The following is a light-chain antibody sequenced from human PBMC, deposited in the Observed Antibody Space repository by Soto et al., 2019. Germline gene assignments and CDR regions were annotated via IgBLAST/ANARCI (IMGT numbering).Light chain of an antibody. Sequence: EIVMTQSPATLSVSPGERATLSCRASQSVSSNLAWYQQKPGQAPRLLIYGASTRATGIPARFSGSGSGTEFTLTISILQSEDFAVYYCQQYNKWPPIFGQGTKLEIK. CDR1: QSVSSN. V-gene: IGKV3-15*01. CDR2: GAS. J-gene: IGKJ2*01. CDR3: QQYNKWPPI.